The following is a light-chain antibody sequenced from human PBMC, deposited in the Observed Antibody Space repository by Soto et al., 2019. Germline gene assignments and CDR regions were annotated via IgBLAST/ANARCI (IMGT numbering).Light chain of an antibody. CDR2: GAS. CDR1: QSASRKY. V-gene: IGKV3-20*01. Sequence: EIVLTQSPGTLSLSPGERATLSCRASQSASRKYLAWYQQRPGQAPRLVIYGASNRASGIPDRFSGTGSGTDFTLTINSLEPEDFTVFYCQQYGSAPYTFGQGTKLQIK. J-gene: IGKJ2*01. CDR3: QQYGSAPYT.